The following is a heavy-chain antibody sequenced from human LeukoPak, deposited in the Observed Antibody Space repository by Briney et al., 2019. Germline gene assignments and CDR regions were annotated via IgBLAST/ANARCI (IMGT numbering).Heavy chain of an antibody. V-gene: IGHV3-53*01. CDR1: GFAVSSIH. D-gene: IGHD3-3*01. Sequence: GGPLRLPCAASGFAVSSIHINWARQAPGKGLGGVSVFFNGGSTYYADSVKGRFTISRDNSKNTLYLQMNSLRAEDTAVYYCAKDLYLTIFGVAPDAFDIWGQGTMVTVSS. J-gene: IGHJ3*02. CDR2: FFNGGST. CDR3: AKDLYLTIFGVAPDAFDI.